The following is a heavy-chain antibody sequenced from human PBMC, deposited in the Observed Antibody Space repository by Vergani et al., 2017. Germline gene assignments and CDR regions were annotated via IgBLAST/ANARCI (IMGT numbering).Heavy chain of an antibody. V-gene: IGHV1-69*01. CDR2: IIPIFGTA. CDR1: GGTFSSYA. CDR3: ARPGRDSYNVLAYTPHYYYMDV. D-gene: IGHD5-24*01. Sequence: QVQLVQSGAEVKKPGSSVKVSCKASGGTFSSYAISWVRQAPGQGLEWMGGIIPIFGTANYAQKFQGRVTITADESTSTAYMELSSLRSEDTAVYYCARPGRDSYNVLAYTPHYYYMDVWGKGTTVTVSS. J-gene: IGHJ6*03.